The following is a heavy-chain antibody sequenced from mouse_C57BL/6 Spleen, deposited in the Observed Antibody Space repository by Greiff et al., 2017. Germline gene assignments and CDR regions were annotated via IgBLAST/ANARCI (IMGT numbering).Heavy chain of an antibody. J-gene: IGHJ1*03. CDR2: IYPGDGDT. Sequence: VKLVESGPELVKPGASVKISCKASGYAFSSSWMNWVKQRPGKGLEWIGRIYPGDGDTNYNGKFKGKATLTADKSSSTAYMQLSSLTSEDSAVYFCAPAPPYWYFDVWGTGTTVTVSS. CDR3: APAPPYWYFDV. V-gene: IGHV1-82*01. CDR1: GYAFSSSW.